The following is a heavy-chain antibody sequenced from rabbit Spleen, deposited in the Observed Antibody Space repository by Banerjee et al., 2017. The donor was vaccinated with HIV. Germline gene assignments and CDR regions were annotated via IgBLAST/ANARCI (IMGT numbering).Heavy chain of an antibody. Sequence: QSLEESGGDLVQPGGPLTLSCKASGFAFSSYGVSWVRQAPGKGLEWIGYIDLVFGSTYYASWVNGRFTISSHNAQNTLYLQLNSLTVADTATYFCVRGASSSGYYNLWGPGTLVTVS. CDR2: IDLVFGST. J-gene: IGHJ4*01. D-gene: IGHD1-1*01. CDR3: VRGASSSGYYNL. CDR1: GFAFSSYG. V-gene: IGHV1S7*01.